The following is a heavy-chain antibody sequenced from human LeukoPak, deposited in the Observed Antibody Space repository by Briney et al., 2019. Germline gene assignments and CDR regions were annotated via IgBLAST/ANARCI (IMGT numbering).Heavy chain of an antibody. V-gene: IGHV3-30-3*01. CDR2: ISYDGSNK. CDR1: GFTFSSYA. CDR3: AKGSSNWGSYYFDY. Sequence: PGGSLRLSCAASGFTFSSYAMHWVRQAPGKGLEWVAVISYDGSNKYYADSVKGRFTISRDNSKNTLYLEMNSLRADDTAVYYCAKGSSNWGSYYFDYWGQGTLVTVSS. D-gene: IGHD7-27*01. J-gene: IGHJ4*02.